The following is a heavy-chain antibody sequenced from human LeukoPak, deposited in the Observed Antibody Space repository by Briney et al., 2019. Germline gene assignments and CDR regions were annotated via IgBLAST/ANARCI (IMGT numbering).Heavy chain of an antibody. CDR2: IYHSGST. Sequence: SGTLSLTCAVSGGSISSSNWWSWVRQPPGKGLEWIGEIYHSGSTNYNPSLKSRVTISVDKSKDQFSLKLSSVTAADTAVYYCARGPYYYDRDAFDIWGQGTMVTVSS. V-gene: IGHV4-4*02. CDR1: GGSISSSNW. J-gene: IGHJ3*02. D-gene: IGHD3-10*02. CDR3: ARGPYYYDRDAFDI.